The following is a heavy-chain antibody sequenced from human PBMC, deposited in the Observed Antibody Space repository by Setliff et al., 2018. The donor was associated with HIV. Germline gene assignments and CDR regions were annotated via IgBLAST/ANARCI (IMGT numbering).Heavy chain of an antibody. J-gene: IGHJ6*03. CDR2: IYYSGST. V-gene: IGHV4-59*01. D-gene: IGHD3-16*01. Sequence: PSETLSLTCTVSGGSISSYYWSWIRQPPGKGLEWIGYIYYSGSTNYNPSLKSRVTISVDTSKNQFSLKLRSVTAADTAVYYCARDVPWGDYYYYMDVWGKGTTVTVSS. CDR3: ARDVPWGDYYYYMDV. CDR1: GGSISSYY.